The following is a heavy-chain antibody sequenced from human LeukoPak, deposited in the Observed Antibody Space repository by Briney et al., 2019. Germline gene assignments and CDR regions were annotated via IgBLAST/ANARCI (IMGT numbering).Heavy chain of an antibody. CDR2: ISYDGSNK. Sequence: GGSLRLSCAASGFTFSSYGMHWVRQAPGKGLEWVAVISYDGSNKYYADSVKGRFTISRDNSKNTLYLQMNSLRAEDTAVYYCARVRSYGSGTPLRYYYYMDVWGKGTTVTISS. CDR3: ARVRSYGSGTPLRYYYYMDV. V-gene: IGHV3-30*03. J-gene: IGHJ6*03. D-gene: IGHD3-10*01. CDR1: GFTFSSYG.